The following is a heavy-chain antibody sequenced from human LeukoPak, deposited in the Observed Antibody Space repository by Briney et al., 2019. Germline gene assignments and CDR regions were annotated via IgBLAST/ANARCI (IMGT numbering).Heavy chain of an antibody. CDR3: ARVWCSSTSCYYYFDY. CDR2: ISAYNGNT. J-gene: IGHJ4*01. CDR1: GYTFTGYY. D-gene: IGHD2-2*01. Sequence: GASVKVSCKASGYTFTGYYMHWVRQAPGQGLEWMGWISAYNGNTNYAQKLQGRVTMTTDTSTSTAYMELRSLRSDDTAVYYCARVWCSSTSCYYYFDYWGHGTLVTVSS. V-gene: IGHV1-18*04.